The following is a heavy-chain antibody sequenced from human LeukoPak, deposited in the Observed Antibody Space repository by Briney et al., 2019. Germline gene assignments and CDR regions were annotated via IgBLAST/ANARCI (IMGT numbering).Heavy chain of an antibody. CDR2: INQDGSEK. V-gene: IGHV3-7*01. CDR3: SRSLDY. CDR1: GFTFTSYW. J-gene: IGHJ4*02. Sequence: PGGSLRLSCAASGFTFTSYWMDWARQAPGKGLEWVANINQDGSEKFYVDSVKGRFTISRDNAKNSVYLQMNRLRAEDTAVYYCSRSLDYLGQGTLVTVSS.